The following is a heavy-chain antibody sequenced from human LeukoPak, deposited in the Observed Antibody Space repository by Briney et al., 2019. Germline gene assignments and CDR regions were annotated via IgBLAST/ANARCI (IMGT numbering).Heavy chain of an antibody. Sequence: ASVKVSCKASGYSFTGYYIHWVRQAPGQGLEWMGWINPDGGVTKSAQNFQGRVTMTRDKSINTVYMELSGLTSDDTALYYCARSPNHYYYMDFWGTGTTVSVSS. V-gene: IGHV1-2*02. CDR1: GYSFTGYY. D-gene: IGHD2-8*01. J-gene: IGHJ6*03. CDR3: ARSPNHYYYMDF. CDR2: INPDGGVT.